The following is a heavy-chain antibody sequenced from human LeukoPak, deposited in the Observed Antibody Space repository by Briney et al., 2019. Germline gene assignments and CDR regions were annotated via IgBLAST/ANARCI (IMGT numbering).Heavy chain of an antibody. CDR2: IYHSGST. D-gene: IGHD3-22*01. Sequence: SETLSLTCTVSGYSITSGYYWGWIRQPPGKGLEWIGSIYHSGSTFYNPSLKSRVTISVDPSKNQFSLKVSSVTAADTAIYYCARRLYDSSGYYLDYWGQGTLVTVSS. V-gene: IGHV4-38-2*02. CDR1: GYSITSGYY. J-gene: IGHJ4*02. CDR3: ARRLYDSSGYYLDY.